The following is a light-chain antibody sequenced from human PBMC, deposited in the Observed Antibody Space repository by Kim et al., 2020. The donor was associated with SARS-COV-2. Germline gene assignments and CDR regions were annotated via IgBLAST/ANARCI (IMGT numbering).Light chain of an antibody. V-gene: IGKV1-39*01. CDR1: QSIRNY. CDR3: QKSYIAPLT. CDR2: GAS. Sequence: DIQMTQSPSSLSASVGDRVTITCRASQSIRNYVNWYQHKPGKAPQLLIYGASNSHGGVPSRFSGSGSGTDFTFTITSLQPEDFATYYCQKSYIAPLTLGGGTKVDIK. J-gene: IGKJ4*01.